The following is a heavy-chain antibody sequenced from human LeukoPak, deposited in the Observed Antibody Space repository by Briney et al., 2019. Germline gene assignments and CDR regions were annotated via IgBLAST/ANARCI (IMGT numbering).Heavy chain of an antibody. J-gene: IGHJ4*02. CDR2: IYYSGST. V-gene: IGHV4-59*01. CDR3: ARVYGSGSSTVFDY. CDR1: GGSISSYY. Sequence: SETLSLTCTVSGGSISSYYWSWIRQPPGKGLEWIGYIYYSGSTNYNPSLKSRVTISVDTSKNQFSLKLSSVTAADTAVYYCARVYGSGSSTVFDYWGQGTLVTVSS. D-gene: IGHD3-10*01.